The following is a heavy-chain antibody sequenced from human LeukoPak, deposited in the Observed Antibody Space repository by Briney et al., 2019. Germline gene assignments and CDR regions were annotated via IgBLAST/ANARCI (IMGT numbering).Heavy chain of an antibody. V-gene: IGHV3-23*01. Sequence: GGSLRLSCAASGFTFSCYAMSWVRQAPGKGLEWVSAISGSGGSTYYADSVKGRFTISRDNSKNTLYLQMNSLRAEDTAVYYCAKCDGGGYDTRRYYYYYYGMDVWGQGTTVTVSS. D-gene: IGHD5-12*01. CDR3: AKCDGGGYDTRRYYYYYYGMDV. CDR2: ISGSGGST. CDR1: GFTFSCYA. J-gene: IGHJ6*02.